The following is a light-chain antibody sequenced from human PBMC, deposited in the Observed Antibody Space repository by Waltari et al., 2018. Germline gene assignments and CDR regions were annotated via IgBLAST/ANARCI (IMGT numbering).Light chain of an antibody. V-gene: IGLV3-9*01. CDR1: NIGSKN. CDR3: QVWDSSTALYVV. Sequence: SYELTQPLSVSVALGQTARITCGGNNIGSKNVHWYQQKPGQAPVLVIYRDSNRPAGIPERFSGSNSGNTATLTISRAQAGDEADYYCQVWDSSTALYVVFGGGTKLTVL. J-gene: IGLJ2*01. CDR2: RDS.